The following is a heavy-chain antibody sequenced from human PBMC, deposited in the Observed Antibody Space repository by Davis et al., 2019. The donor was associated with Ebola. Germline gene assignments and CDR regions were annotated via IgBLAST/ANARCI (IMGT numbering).Heavy chain of an antibody. Sequence: GESLKISCATSGFTFTHYAMTCLRQAPGTGLPWVSSITASGGHTFYADSVKGRFTISRDTSRNTVYLQMNGLRAEDTAVYYCARPVMTALTTGDYCGQGTLVVVSS. J-gene: IGHJ4*02. CDR3: ARPVMTALTTGDY. D-gene: IGHD1-1*01. V-gene: IGHV3-23*01. CDR1: GFTFTHYA. CDR2: ITASGGHT.